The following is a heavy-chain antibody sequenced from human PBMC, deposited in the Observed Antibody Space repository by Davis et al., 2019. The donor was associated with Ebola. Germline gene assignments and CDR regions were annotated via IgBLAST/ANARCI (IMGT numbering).Heavy chain of an antibody. D-gene: IGHD3-3*01. CDR1: GFTFSTYS. V-gene: IGHV3-21*01. CDR2: ISSSSSYI. CDR3: ARVHRAYYDFWSGYYTQFDY. Sequence: GGSLRLSCAASGFTFSTYSMNWVRQAPGKGLEWVSSISSSSSYIYYADSVKGRFTISRDNAKNSLYLQMNSLRAEDTAVYYCARVHRAYYDFWSGYYTQFDYWGQGTLVTVSS. J-gene: IGHJ4*02.